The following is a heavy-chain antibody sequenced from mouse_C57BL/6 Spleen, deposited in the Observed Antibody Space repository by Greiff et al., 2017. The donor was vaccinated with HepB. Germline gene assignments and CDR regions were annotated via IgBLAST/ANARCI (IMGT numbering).Heavy chain of an antibody. D-gene: IGHD6-1*01. J-gene: IGHJ1*03. Sequence: DVHLVESGGGLVQPGGSLSLSCAASGFTFTDYYMSWVRQPPGQALEWLGFIRNKAIGYTTEYSASVKGRLTISRDNSQSILYLQMNALRAEASATYYCARYNRVRWDVDVWGTGATVNVSS. CDR1: GFTFTDYY. CDR2: IRNKAIGYTT. CDR3: ARYNRVRWDVDV. V-gene: IGHV7-3*01.